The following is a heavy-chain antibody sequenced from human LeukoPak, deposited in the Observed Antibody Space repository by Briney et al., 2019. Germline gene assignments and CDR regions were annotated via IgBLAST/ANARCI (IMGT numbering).Heavy chain of an antibody. CDR2: IKQDGSEK. J-gene: IGHJ6*03. D-gene: IGHD5-18*01. V-gene: IGHV3-7*01. CDR3: ARDMVTELIYYYYYMDV. Sequence: HPGGSLRLSCAASGFTFSSYWMSWVRQAPGKGLEWVANIKQDGSEKYYVDSVKGRFTISRDNAKNSLYLQMNSLRAEDTAVYYCARDMVTELIYYYYYMDVWGKGTTVTVSS. CDR1: GFTFSSYW.